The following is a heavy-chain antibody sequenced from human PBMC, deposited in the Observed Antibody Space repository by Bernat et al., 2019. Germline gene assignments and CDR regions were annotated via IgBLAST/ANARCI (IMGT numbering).Heavy chain of an antibody. Sequence: QITLKESGPTLVKPTQTLTLTCAFSGFSLSTSGVGVGWIRQPPGKALEWLAVIYWDDDKRYSPSLKSRLTITKDTSKNQVVLTMTNMDPVDTATYYCAHTIWGTGNGKGDFDYWGQGTLVTVSS. V-gene: IGHV2-5*02. J-gene: IGHJ4*02. CDR1: GFSLSTSGVG. CDR2: IYWDDDK. CDR3: AHTIWGTGNGKGDFDY. D-gene: IGHD7-27*01.